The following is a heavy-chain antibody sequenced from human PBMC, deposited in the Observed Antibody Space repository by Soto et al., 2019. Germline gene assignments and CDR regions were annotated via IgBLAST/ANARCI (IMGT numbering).Heavy chain of an antibody. Sequence: SVKVSCKASGGTFSSYAISWVRQAPGQGLEWMGGIIPIFGTANYAQKFQGRVTITADESTSTAYMELSSLRSEDTAVYYCARFYHGSGSSNWFDPWGQGTLVTVSS. CDR2: IIPIFGTA. V-gene: IGHV1-69*13. J-gene: IGHJ5*02. CDR3: ARFYHGSGSSNWFDP. CDR1: GGTFSSYA. D-gene: IGHD3-10*01.